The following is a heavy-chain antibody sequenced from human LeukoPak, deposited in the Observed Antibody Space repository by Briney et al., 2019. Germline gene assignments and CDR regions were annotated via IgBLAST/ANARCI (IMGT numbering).Heavy chain of an antibody. Sequence: ASVKVSCKASGYTLTSYGISWVRQAPGQGLEWMGWISAYNGNTNYAQKLQGRVTMATDTSTSTAYMELRSLRSDDTAVYYCARAGISNDIVVVPALINLDYWGQGTLVTVSS. V-gene: IGHV1-18*01. J-gene: IGHJ4*02. CDR2: ISAYNGNT. CDR3: ARAGISNDIVVVPALINLDY. D-gene: IGHD2-2*01. CDR1: GYTLTSYG.